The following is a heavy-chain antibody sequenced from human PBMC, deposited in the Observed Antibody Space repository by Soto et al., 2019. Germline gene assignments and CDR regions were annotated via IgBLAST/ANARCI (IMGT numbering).Heavy chain of an antibody. CDR1: GGTFSSYA. D-gene: IGHD6-13*01. CDR2: IIPIFGTA. J-gene: IGHJ4*02. Sequence: SVKVSCKASGGTFSSYAISWVRQAPGQGLEWMGGIIPIFGTANYAQKFQGRVTITADESTSTAYMELSSLRSEDTAVYYCANTPWSQFSSSWDPRYWGQGTLVT. CDR3: ANTPWSQFSSSWDPRY. V-gene: IGHV1-69*13.